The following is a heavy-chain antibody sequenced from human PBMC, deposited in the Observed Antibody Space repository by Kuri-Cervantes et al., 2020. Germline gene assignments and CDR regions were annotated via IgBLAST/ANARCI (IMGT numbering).Heavy chain of an antibody. CDR3: ARTSGYYVY. Sequence: SETLSLTCTVSGGSISSSSYYWGWIRQPPGKGLEWIGSIYYSGSTYYNPSLKSRVTISVDTSKNQFSLKLSSVTAADTAVYYCARTSGYYVYWGQGTLVTVSS. CDR1: GGSISSSSYY. J-gene: IGHJ4*02. CDR2: IYYSGST. V-gene: IGHV4-39*01. D-gene: IGHD3-22*01.